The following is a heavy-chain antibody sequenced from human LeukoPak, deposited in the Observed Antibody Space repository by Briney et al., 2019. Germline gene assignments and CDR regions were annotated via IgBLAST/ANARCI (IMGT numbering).Heavy chain of an antibody. Sequence: GRSLRLSCAASGFTFDDYAMHWVRQVPGKGLEWGSGISWNSGTIGYADSVKGRFIISSDNAKKFLYLQMDSLRVEDMALYYCAKDGGDYGDYVQGGGFDYWGQGTPVTVSS. V-gene: IGHV3-9*03. CDR2: ISWNSGTI. CDR1: GFTFDDYA. D-gene: IGHD4-17*01. CDR3: AKDGGDYGDYVQGGGFDY. J-gene: IGHJ4*02.